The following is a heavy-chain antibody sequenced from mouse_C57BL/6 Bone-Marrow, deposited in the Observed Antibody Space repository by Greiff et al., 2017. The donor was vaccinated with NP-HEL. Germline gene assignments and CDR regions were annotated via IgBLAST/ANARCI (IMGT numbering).Heavy chain of an antibody. D-gene: IGHD2-5*01. CDR3: VGSNYSWFAY. Sequence: LEESGAELARPGASVKMSCKASGYTFTSYTMHWVKQRPGQGLEWIGYINPSSGYTKYNQKFKDKATLTADKSSSTAYMQLSSLTSEDSAVYYCVGSNYSWFAYWGQGTLVTVSA. CDR1: GYTFTSYT. CDR2: INPSSGYT. V-gene: IGHV1-4*01. J-gene: IGHJ3*01.